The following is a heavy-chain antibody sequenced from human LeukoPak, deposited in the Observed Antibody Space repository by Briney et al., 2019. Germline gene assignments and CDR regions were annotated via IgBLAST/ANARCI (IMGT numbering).Heavy chain of an antibody. V-gene: IGHV1-18*01. Sequence: ASVKVSCTASGYTFTSYGISWVRQAPGQGLEWMGWISAYNGNTNYAQKLQGRVTMTTDTSTSTAYMELRSLRSDDTAVYYCASRRPTGGLHYWGQGTLVTVSS. CDR1: GYTFTSYG. CDR3: ASRRPTGGLHY. J-gene: IGHJ4*02. D-gene: IGHD3-16*01. CDR2: ISAYNGNT.